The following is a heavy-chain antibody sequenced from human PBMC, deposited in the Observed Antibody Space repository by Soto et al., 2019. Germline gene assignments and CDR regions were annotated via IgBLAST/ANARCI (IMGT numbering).Heavy chain of an antibody. Sequence: QMHLRESGPGLVKPSGTLSLTCDVSGDSISSSNWWIWVRRPPGKGLEWIGEIYHTENPNYRPSLKRRATISVDRSKNQLSLRLTSVTAADTAVYYCARHPFYGSRYFSAKGFDNWGQGTLVTVSS. D-gene: IGHD1-26*01. CDR3: ARHPFYGSRYFSAKGFDN. V-gene: IGHV4-4*02. CDR1: GDSISSSNW. J-gene: IGHJ4*02. CDR2: IYHTENP.